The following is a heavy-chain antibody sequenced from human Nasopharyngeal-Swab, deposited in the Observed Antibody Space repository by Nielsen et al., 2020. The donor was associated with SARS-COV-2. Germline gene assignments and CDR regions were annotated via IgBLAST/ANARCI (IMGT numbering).Heavy chain of an antibody. CDR1: GFTFGDYA. Sequence: GRSLRLSCTTSGFTFGDYAMSWFRQAPGKGPEWVAFIRSKTYGGAPEYAASVKGRFTFSRDGAESVAYLQMNSLETEDTGVYYCARSVGSFYGQGAFDIWGQGTMVTVSS. V-gene: IGHV3-49*01. CDR3: ARSVGSFYGQGAFDI. J-gene: IGHJ3*02. D-gene: IGHD1-26*01. CDR2: IRSKTYGGAP.